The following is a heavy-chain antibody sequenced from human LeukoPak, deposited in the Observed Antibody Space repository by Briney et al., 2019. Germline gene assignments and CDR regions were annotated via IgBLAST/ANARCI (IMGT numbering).Heavy chain of an antibody. Sequence: ASVKVSCKASGYTFTSYGISWVRQAPGQGLEWMGWISAYSGNTNYAQKLQGRVTMTTDTSTSTAYMELRSLRSDDTAVYYCARGVEGGDILTGYYEPPEYWGQGTLVTVSS. CDR1: GYTFTSYG. CDR2: ISAYSGNT. J-gene: IGHJ4*02. CDR3: ARGVEGGDILTGYYEPPEY. D-gene: IGHD3-9*01. V-gene: IGHV1-18*01.